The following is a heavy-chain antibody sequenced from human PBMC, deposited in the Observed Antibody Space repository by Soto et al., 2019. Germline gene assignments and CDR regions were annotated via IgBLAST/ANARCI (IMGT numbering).Heavy chain of an antibody. CDR2: IIPIFGTA. CDR1: GGTFSSYA. D-gene: IGHD1-26*01. J-gene: IGHJ4*02. CDR3: AREGGIVGAIDY. V-gene: IGHV1-69*13. Sequence: ASVKVSCKASGGTFSSYAISWVRQAPGRGLEWMGGIIPIFGTANYAQKFQGRVTITADESTSTAYMELSSLRSEDTAVYYCAREGGIVGAIDYWGQGTLVTVSS.